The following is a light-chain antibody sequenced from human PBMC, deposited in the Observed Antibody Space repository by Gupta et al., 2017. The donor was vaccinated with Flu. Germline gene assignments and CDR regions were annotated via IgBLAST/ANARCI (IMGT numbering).Light chain of an antibody. J-gene: IGKJ4*01. CDR3: QQYDNWVT. V-gene: IGKV3-15*01. CDR1: QSVSSN. CDR2: DTS. Sequence: EIVMTQSPATLSVSPGERATLSCRASQSVSSNLAWYQQKPGQAPRLLMYDTSTRATGVPARFSGTGSGTEFTLTISSLQSEDFAVYYCQQYDNWVTFGGGTKVEI.